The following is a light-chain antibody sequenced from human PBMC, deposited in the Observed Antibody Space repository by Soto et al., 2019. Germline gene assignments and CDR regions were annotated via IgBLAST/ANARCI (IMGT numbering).Light chain of an antibody. CDR1: RSVISY. CDR2: DAS. Sequence: DMVLTQAPPTLSFSPGESATLSFSPTRSVISYLAWYQQKPGQAPRLLISDASSRPTDIPARFSGSGSGTDFTLTTSSLEPEDFALYYCQQRSNWPITFGQGTRLEIK. CDR3: QQRSNWPIT. V-gene: IGKV3-11*01. J-gene: IGKJ5*01.